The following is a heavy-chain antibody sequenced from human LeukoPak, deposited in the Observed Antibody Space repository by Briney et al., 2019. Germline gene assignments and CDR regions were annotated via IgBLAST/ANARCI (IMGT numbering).Heavy chain of an antibody. CDR1: GFTFSSYW. CDR3: ARGQTTMTN. J-gene: IGHJ4*02. CDR2: IKQDGSKK. Sequence: GGSLRLSCAASGFTFSSYWMSRVRQAPGKGLEWVANIKQDGSKKYYVDSVKGRFTISRDNAKNSLYLQMNSLRAEDTAVYFCARGQTTMTNWGQGTLVTVSS. D-gene: IGHD4-17*01. V-gene: IGHV3-7*03.